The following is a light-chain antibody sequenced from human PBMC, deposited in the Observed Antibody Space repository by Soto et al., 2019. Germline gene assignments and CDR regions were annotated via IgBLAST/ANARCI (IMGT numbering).Light chain of an antibody. CDR3: LIYSGAAVV. J-gene: IGLJ7*01. CDR2: STN. CDR1: TGPVTSDDY. V-gene: IGLV7-43*01. Sequence: QAVVTQEPSLTVSPGGTVTLTCASSTGPVTSDDYPNWIQQKPGQAPRALIYSTNKKHSWTPARFSGSLLGGKAALTLSGVQPEAEDDYYCLIYSGAAVVFGRGSLRTVL.